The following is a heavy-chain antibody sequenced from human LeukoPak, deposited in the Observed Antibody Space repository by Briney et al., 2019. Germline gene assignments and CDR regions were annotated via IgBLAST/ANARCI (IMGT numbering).Heavy chain of an antibody. V-gene: IGHV4-59*02. Sequence: PSETLSLTCSVSGGSVSSYYWSWIRQPAGKGLEWIGYIYYSGSTNYNPSLKSRVTISVDTSKNQFSLKLSSVTAADTAVYYCARGMAALYGGHFDYWGQGTLVTVSS. CDR2: IYYSGST. CDR3: ARGMAALYGGHFDY. CDR1: GGSVSSYY. J-gene: IGHJ4*02. D-gene: IGHD4-23*01.